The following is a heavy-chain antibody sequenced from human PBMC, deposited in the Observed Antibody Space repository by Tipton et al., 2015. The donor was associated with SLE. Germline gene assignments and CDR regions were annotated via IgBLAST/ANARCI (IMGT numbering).Heavy chain of an antibody. CDR3: ALYSYGY. CDR1: GGSISGDY. Sequence: TLSLTCAVYGGSISGDYWSWIRQPPGKGLEWIGEISDSEITDYNPSLKSRVNISADTSKNQFSLRLTSVTAADTAVYYCALYSYGYWGQGTLVTVSS. D-gene: IGHD5-18*01. CDR2: ISDSEIT. V-gene: IGHV4-34*01. J-gene: IGHJ4*02.